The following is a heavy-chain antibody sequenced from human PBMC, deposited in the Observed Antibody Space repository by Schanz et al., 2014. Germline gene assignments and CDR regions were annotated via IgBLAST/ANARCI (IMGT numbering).Heavy chain of an antibody. CDR2: ISYDGSSK. Sequence: QVQLVESGGGVVQPGRSLRLSCAASGFTFRSYGMHWVRQAPGKGLEWVALISYDGSSKNHADSVQGRFTITRDNSKNALYLQMDSLRAEDTAVYYCARYIVTMVPGGDVGAFDIWGQGTMVTVSS. D-gene: IGHD3-10*01. CDR1: GFTFRSYG. V-gene: IGHV3-33*01. CDR3: ARYIVTMVPGGDVGAFDI. J-gene: IGHJ3*02.